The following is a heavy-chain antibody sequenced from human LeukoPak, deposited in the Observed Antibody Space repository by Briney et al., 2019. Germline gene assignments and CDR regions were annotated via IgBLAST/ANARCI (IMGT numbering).Heavy chain of an antibody. D-gene: IGHD3-10*01. J-gene: IGHJ4*02. CDR2: IKQDGSEK. CDR1: EFTFSHYA. Sequence: GTSLRLSCAASEFTFSHYAMHWVRQAPGKGLEWVANIKQDGSEKYYVDSVKGRFTISRDNAKDSLYLQMNSLRAEDTAVYYCARRVVVGELDYWGQGTLVTVSS. CDR3: ARRVVVGELDY. V-gene: IGHV3-7*03.